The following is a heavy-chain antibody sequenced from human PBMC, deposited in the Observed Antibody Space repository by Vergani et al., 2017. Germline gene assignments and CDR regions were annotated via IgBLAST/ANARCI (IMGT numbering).Heavy chain of an antibody. CDR3: ARRGDYYYSSGYPGGDAFDI. Sequence: VQLVQSGAEVKKPGSSVKVSCKASGGTFSSYAISWVRQAPGQGLEWMGRIIPIFGTANYAQKFQGRVTITADEYTSTAFMELSSLRSEDKAVYYFARRGDYYYSSGYPGGDAFDIWGQGTMVTVSS. CDR2: IIPIFGTA. J-gene: IGHJ3*02. D-gene: IGHD3-22*01. V-gene: IGHV1-69*18. CDR1: GGTFSSYA.